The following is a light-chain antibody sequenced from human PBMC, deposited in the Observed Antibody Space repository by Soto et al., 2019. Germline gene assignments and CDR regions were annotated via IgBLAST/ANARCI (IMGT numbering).Light chain of an antibody. CDR2: GAS. CDR1: QSVSSK. J-gene: IGKJ1*01. Sequence: EIVMTQSPATLSVSPGEGATLSCRASQSVSSKLAWXXQRPGQAPRLLIYGASTRATGIPARFSGSGSGTDFTLTISSLQSEDFAVYYCQHYNYWPPKTFGQGTKVDI. V-gene: IGKV3-15*01. CDR3: QHYNYWPPKT.